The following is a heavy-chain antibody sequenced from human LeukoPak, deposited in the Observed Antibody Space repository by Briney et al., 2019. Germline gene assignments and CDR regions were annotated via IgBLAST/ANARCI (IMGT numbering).Heavy chain of an antibody. D-gene: IGHD3-16*02. CDR3: ARESRAGYDDVWESYRYTGLDY. CDR2: ISSSGSTI. V-gene: IGHV3-48*03. CDR1: EFTSSSYE. Sequence: GGSLRLSCAASEFTSSSYEMNWVRQAPGKGLEWVSYISSSGSTIYYADSVKGRFTISRDNAKNSLDLQMNSLRAEDTAVYYCARESRAGYDDVWESYRYTGLDYWGQGTLVTVSS. J-gene: IGHJ4*02.